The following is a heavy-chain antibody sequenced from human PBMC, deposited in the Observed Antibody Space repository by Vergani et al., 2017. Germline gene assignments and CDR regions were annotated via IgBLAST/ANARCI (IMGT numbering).Heavy chain of an antibody. Sequence: QVQVVQSGAEVKKSGASVKVSCKPSGYTFSNYYMHWVRQAPGQGLEWMGIINPRGGHTNYAQKFQGRVTMTRDTSTSTVYMELSSLRSEDTAIYYCARALLVAGTRYYDYWGQGTLVTVSS. D-gene: IGHD6-19*01. V-gene: IGHV1-46*01. CDR3: ARALLVAGTRYYDY. CDR2: INPRGGHT. CDR1: GYTFSNYY. J-gene: IGHJ4*02.